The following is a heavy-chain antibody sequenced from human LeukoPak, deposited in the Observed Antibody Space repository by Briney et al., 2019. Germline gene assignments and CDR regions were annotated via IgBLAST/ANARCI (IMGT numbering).Heavy chain of an antibody. CDR2: ISWNSGSI. J-gene: IGHJ4*02. V-gene: IGHV3-9*01. Sequence: TGGSLRLSCAASGFTFDDYAMHWVRQAPGKGLEWVSGISWNSGSIGYADSVKGRFTISRDNAKNSLYLQMNSLRAEDTALYYCATTPMTGGGGSYWGQGTLVTVSS. D-gene: IGHD2-8*02. CDR3: ATTPMTGGGGSY. CDR1: GFTFDDYA.